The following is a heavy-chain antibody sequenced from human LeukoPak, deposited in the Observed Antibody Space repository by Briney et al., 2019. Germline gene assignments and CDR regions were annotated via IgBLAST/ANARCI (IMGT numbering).Heavy chain of an antibody. Sequence: GESLKISCKGSGYSFTSYWIGWVRQMPGKGLEWMGTIYPGDSDTRYSPSFQGQVTISADKSISTAYLQWSSLKASDTAMYYCARRFDYDSSGYYPPAVHDAFDIWGQGTMVTVSS. D-gene: IGHD3-22*01. CDR3: ARRFDYDSSGYYPPAVHDAFDI. V-gene: IGHV5-51*01. CDR1: GYSFTSYW. CDR2: IYPGDSDT. J-gene: IGHJ3*02.